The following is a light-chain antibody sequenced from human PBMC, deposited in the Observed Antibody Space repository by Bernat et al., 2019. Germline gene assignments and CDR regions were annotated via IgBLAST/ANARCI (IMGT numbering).Light chain of an antibody. CDR1: QSINNW. CDR2: KAS. Sequence: DIQMTQSPSTLSASVGDRVTITCRASQSINNWLAWSQQKPGKAPKLLIYKASTLKSGVPSRFSGSGSGTEFNLTISSLQPDDFGTYYCQPYSSYPLSFGGGTKVEIK. J-gene: IGKJ4*01. V-gene: IGKV1-5*03. CDR3: QPYSSYPLS.